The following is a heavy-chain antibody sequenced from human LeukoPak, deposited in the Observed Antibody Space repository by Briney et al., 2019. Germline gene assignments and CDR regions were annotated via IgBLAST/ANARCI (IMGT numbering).Heavy chain of an antibody. D-gene: IGHD3-22*01. CDR2: IYYSGST. Sequence: SQTPSLTCTVSGGSISSGGYYWSWIRQHPGKGLEWIGYIYYSGSTYYNPSLKSRVTISVDTSKNQFSLKLSSVTAADTAVYYCARTITMIPGPSRGWFDPWGQGTLVTVSS. J-gene: IGHJ5*02. V-gene: IGHV4-31*03. CDR3: ARTITMIPGPSRGWFDP. CDR1: GGSISSGGYY.